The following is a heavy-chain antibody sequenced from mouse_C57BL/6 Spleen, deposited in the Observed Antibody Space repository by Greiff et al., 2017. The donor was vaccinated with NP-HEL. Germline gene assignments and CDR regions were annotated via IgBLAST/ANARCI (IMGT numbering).Heavy chain of an antibody. Sequence: EVKLLESGGGLVQPKGSLKLSCAASGFTFNTYAMHWVRQAPGKGLEWVARIRSKSSNYATYYADSVKDRFTISRDDSQSMLYLQMNNLKTEDTAMYYCVREKAHDSSGYLYYYAMDYWGQGTSVTVSS. CDR3: VREKAHDSSGYLYYYAMDY. CDR1: GFTFNTYA. CDR2: IRSKSSNYAT. D-gene: IGHD3-2*02. J-gene: IGHJ4*01. V-gene: IGHV10-3*01.